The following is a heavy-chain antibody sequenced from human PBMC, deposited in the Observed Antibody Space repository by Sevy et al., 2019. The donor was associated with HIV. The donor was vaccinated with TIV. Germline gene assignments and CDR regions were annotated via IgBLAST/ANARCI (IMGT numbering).Heavy chain of an antibody. CDR1: GGSVSSGSYY. J-gene: IGHJ6*02. V-gene: IGHV4-61*01. CDR2: IYYSGST. CDR3: ARDIGGDYDHYYYYGMDV. Sequence: SETLSLTCTVSGGSVSSGSYYWSWIRQPPGKGLEWIGYIYYSGSTNYNPSLKSRVTISVDTSKNQFSLKLSSVTAADTAVYYCARDIGGDYDHYYYYGMDVWGQRTTVTVSS. D-gene: IGHD4-17*01.